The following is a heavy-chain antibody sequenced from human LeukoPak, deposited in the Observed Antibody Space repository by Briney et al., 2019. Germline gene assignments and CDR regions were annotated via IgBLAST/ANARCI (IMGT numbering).Heavy chain of an antibody. V-gene: IGHV3-74*03. CDR1: GFTFSRYW. D-gene: IGHD4/OR15-4a*01. Sequence: GGSLRLSCEASGFTFSRYWMHWVRQAPGKGLMWVSRINSDGSATTYADFVKGRFTISRDNAKNTVYLQMNSLRVDDTAIHYCERDYGAWGQGTLVTVSP. CDR2: INSDGSAT. J-gene: IGHJ5*02. CDR3: ERDYGA.